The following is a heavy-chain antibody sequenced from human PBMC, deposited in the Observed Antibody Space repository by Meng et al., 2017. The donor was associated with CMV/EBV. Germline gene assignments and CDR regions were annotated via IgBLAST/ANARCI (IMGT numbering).Heavy chain of an antibody. D-gene: IGHD3-3*01. CDR3: ARVALRHDFWSGYYSSYYFDY. CDR2: INPNSGGT. Sequence: GYYMHWVRQSPGQGLEWMGWINPNSGGTNYAQKFQGRVTMTRDTSISTAYMELSRLRSDDTAVYYCARVALRHDFWSGYYSSYYFDYWGQGTLVTVSS. V-gene: IGHV1-2*02. CDR1: GYY. J-gene: IGHJ4*02.